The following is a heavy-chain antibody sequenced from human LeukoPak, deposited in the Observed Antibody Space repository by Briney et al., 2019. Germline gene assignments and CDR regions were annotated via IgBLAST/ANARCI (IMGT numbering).Heavy chain of an antibody. CDR2: INHSGST. CDR3: ARGNTMVRGASQSYGMDV. V-gene: IGHV4-34*01. D-gene: IGHD3-10*01. CDR1: GGSFRGYY. J-gene: IGHJ6*02. Sequence: SETLSLTCAVYGGSFRGYYWSWIRQPPGKGLEWIGEINHSGSTNYNPSLKSRVTISVDTSKNQFSLKLSSVTAADTAVYYCARGNTMVRGASQSYGMDVWGQGTTVTVSS.